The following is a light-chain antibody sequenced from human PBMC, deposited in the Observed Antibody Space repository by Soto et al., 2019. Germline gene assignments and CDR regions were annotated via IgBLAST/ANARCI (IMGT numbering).Light chain of an antibody. V-gene: IGLV1-44*01. Sequence: QSVLTQPPSASGTPGQGVTISCSGSSSNIGSNTVNWYQQLQGTAPKLLIYSNNPRPSGVPDRFSGSKSGTSASLAISGLQSEDEADYYYAAWDDSLNGLVFGGGTKLTVL. CDR3: AAWDDSLNGLV. CDR2: SNN. J-gene: IGLJ2*01. CDR1: SSNIGSNT.